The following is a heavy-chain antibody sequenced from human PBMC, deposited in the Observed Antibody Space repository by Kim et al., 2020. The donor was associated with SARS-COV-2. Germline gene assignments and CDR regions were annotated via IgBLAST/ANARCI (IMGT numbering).Heavy chain of an antibody. CDR2: FDPEDGET. CDR1: GYTLTELS. J-gene: IGHJ5*02. Sequence: ASVKVSCKVSGYTLTELSMHWVRQAPGKGLEWMGGFDPEDGETIYAQKFQGRVTMTEDTSTDTAYMELSSLRSEDKAVYYCATGPPYCSGGSGSLWFDPWGPGTLVTGPS. V-gene: IGHV1-24*01. D-gene: IGHD2-15*01. CDR3: ATGPPYCSGGSGSLWFDP.